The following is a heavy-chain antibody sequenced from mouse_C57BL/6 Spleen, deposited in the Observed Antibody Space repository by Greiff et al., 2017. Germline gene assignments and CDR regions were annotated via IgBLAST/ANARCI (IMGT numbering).Heavy chain of an antibody. CDR1: GYSFTGYF. Sequence: VQLQQSGPELVKPGDSVKISCKASGYSFTGYFMNWVMQSHGKSLEWIGRINPYNGDTFYNQKFKGKATLTVDKSSSTAHMELRSLTSEDSAVYYGARSGYDYDDAPFAYWGQGTLVTVSA. J-gene: IGHJ3*01. D-gene: IGHD2-4*01. CDR2: INPYNGDT. V-gene: IGHV1-20*01. CDR3: ARSGYDYDDAPFAY.